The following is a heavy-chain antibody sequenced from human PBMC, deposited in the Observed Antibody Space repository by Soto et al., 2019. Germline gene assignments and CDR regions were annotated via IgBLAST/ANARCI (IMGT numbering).Heavy chain of an antibody. V-gene: IGHV3-30-3*01. Sequence: QVQLVESGGGVVQPGRSLRLSCAASGFTFSHYAVQWVRQAPGKGLEWVAVISFDGSNKYYADSVKGRFTISRDNSKNTLYLQMDSLRAEDTAVYYCARFPSVTTFAYWGQGTLVTVSS. D-gene: IGHD4-17*01. CDR2: ISFDGSNK. J-gene: IGHJ4*02. CDR1: GFTFSHYA. CDR3: ARFPSVTTFAY.